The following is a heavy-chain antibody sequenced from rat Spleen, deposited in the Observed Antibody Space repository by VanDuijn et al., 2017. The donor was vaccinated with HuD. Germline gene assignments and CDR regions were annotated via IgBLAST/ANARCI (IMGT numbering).Heavy chain of an antibody. V-gene: IGHV5-22*01. CDR3: AVAGYGY. J-gene: IGHJ2*01. D-gene: IGHD1-7*01. CDR2: ISCDGGST. CDR1: GFTFSNYG. Sequence: EVQLVESGGGLVQPGRSTKLSCAASGFTFSNYGMAWVRQAPKKGLEWVAYISCDGGSTYYRDSVKGRFTISRDNAKSTLYLQMNSLKSEDTATYYCAVAGYGYWGQGVMVTVSS.